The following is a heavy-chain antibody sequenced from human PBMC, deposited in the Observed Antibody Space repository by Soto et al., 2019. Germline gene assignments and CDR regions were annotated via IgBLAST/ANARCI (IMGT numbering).Heavy chain of an antibody. J-gene: IGHJ6*03. CDR2: INHSGST. CDR3: ARGRIHLNDSGYVGYYYYYYMDV. V-gene: IGHV4-34*01. CDR1: GGSFCGYY. Sequence: PSESLSLTCAVYGGSFCGYYWSWIRQPPGKGLEWIGEINHSGSTNYNPSLKSRVTISVDTSKNQFSLKLSSVTAADTAVYYCARGRIHLNDSGYVGYYYYYYMDVWGKGTTVTVSS. D-gene: IGHD5-12*01.